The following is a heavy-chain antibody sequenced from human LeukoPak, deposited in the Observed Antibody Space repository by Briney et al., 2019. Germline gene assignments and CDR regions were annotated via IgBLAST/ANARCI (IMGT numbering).Heavy chain of an antibody. Sequence: SETLSLTCAVYGGSFSGYCWSWIRQPPGKGLEWIGEINHSGSTNYNPSLKGRVTISVDTSKNQFSLKLSSVTAADTAVYYCARLQWLVLWGQGTLVTVSS. CDR3: ARLQWLVL. J-gene: IGHJ4*02. D-gene: IGHD6-19*01. V-gene: IGHV4-34*01. CDR1: GGSFSGYC. CDR2: INHSGST.